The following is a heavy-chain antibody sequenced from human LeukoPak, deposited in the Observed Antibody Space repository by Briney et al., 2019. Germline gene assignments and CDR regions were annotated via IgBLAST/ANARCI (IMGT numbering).Heavy chain of an antibody. V-gene: IGHV4-31*03. D-gene: IGHD6-13*01. J-gene: IGHJ3*02. CDR3: AREGIVAADTMDGFDI. CDR2: IYYSGST. Sequence: PSQTLSLTCTVSGGSISSGGYYWSWIRQHPGKGLEWIGYIYYSGSTYDNPSLKSRVTISVDTSKNQFSLKLSSVTAADTAVYFCAREGIVAADTMDGFDIWGQGTMVTVSS. CDR1: GGSISSGGYY.